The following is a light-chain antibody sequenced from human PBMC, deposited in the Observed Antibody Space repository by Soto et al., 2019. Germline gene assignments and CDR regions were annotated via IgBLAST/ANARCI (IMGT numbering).Light chain of an antibody. J-gene: IGKJ1*01. V-gene: IGKV3-20*01. Sequence: TQSPSTLSASVGDRVTITCRASQSISIWLAWYQQKPGQAPRLLIYDASNRATGIPARFSGSGSGTDFTLTISRLEPEDFAVYYCQQYGNSPQTFGQGTKVDIK. CDR1: QSISIW. CDR3: QQYGNSPQT. CDR2: DAS.